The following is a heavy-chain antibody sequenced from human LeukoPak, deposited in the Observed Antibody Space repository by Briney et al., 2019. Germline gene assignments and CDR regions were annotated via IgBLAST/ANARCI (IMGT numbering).Heavy chain of an antibody. Sequence: ASVKVSCEASGYTFTGYYMHWVRQAPGQGLEWMGWINPNSGGTNYAQKFQGRVTMTRDTSISTAYMELSRLRSDDTAVHYCARKADSSSWYGYWGQGTLVTVSS. CDR2: INPNSGGT. D-gene: IGHD6-13*01. CDR1: GYTFTGYY. J-gene: IGHJ4*02. CDR3: ARKADSSSWYGY. V-gene: IGHV1-2*02.